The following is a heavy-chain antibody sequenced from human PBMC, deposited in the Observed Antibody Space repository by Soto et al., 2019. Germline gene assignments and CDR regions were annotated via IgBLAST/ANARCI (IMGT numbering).Heavy chain of an antibody. V-gene: IGHV3-30*03. J-gene: IGHJ4*02. CDR2: ISYDGSNK. Sequence: QVQLVESGGGVVQPGRSLRLSCAASGFPFTSYGMHWVREGPGKGLEWVAVISYDGSNKFYADSVKGRFTISRDNSKNPLYLQMNSLRPEDTALYYCVAGQYYFDYRGQGTLVIVSS. CDR3: VAGQYYFDY. CDR1: GFPFTSYG.